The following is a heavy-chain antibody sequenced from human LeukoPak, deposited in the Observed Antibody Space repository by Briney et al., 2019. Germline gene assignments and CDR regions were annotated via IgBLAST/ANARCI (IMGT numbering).Heavy chain of an antibody. D-gene: IGHD5-18*01. CDR2: NYPGDSDT. CDR3: ARLVDTAMVNAFDI. CDR1: GYSFINYW. V-gene: IGHV5-51*01. Sequence: GESLQISCKTSGYSFINYWIGWVRQMPGKGLEWMGINYPGDSDTRYSLSFQGQVTISADRSLSTAYLQWSSLKASDTAMYYCARLVDTAMVNAFDIWGQGTMVTVSS. J-gene: IGHJ3*02.